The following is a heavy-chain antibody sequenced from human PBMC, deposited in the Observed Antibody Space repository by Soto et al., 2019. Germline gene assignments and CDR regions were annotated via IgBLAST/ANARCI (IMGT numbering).Heavy chain of an antibody. CDR1: GFTFSMYW. CDR2: ISDDGTTT. Sequence: SLRLSCVVSGFTFSMYWMHWVRQFPVQSPFLVSRISDDGTTTNYADSVRGRFTISRDNSKNTLYLQMNNLKPDDTAIYYCTRGTRADQYGTGAHWCQGISVTVSS. D-gene: IGHD3-10*01. CDR3: TRGTRADQYGTGAH. V-gene: IGHV3-74*01. J-gene: IGHJ4*02.